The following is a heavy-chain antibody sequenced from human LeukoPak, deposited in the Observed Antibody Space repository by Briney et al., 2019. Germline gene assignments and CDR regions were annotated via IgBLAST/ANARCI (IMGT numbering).Heavy chain of an antibody. CDR3: VRGKQNMDV. CDR2: IYSGGST. V-gene: IGHV3-53*05. J-gene: IGHJ6*03. D-gene: IGHD3-10*01. Sequence: GGSLRLSCATSGFTVSSNYMSWVRQAPGKGLEWVSIIYSGGSTFYADSVKGRFTISRDNSKNTLYLQMNSLRTEDTALYYCVRGKQNMDVWGKGTTVTISS. CDR1: GFTVSSNY.